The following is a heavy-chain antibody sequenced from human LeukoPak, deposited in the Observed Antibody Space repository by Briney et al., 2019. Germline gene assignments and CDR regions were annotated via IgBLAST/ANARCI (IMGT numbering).Heavy chain of an antibody. J-gene: IGHJ3*02. Sequence: PGGSLRLSCAASGVTLSDHHVDWVRQAPGKGLEWVGRTRDKARSYRTEYAASVDGRFTISRDDSKNAVYLQMSSLKTEDTAVYYCARDGGEGDNSAFDIWGQGTVVTVSS. CDR2: TRDKARSYRT. CDR3: ARDGGEGDNSAFDI. D-gene: IGHD3-16*01. V-gene: IGHV3-72*01. CDR1: GVTLSDHH.